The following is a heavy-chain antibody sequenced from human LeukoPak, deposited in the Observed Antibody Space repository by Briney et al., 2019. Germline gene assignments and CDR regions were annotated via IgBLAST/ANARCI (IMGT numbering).Heavy chain of an antibody. CDR1: GGSISSYY. J-gene: IGHJ3*02. CDR2: IYYSGST. D-gene: IGHD3-9*01. CDR3: ARGHKSMYYDILTGYYGIAPNVAFDI. V-gene: IGHV4-59*01. Sequence: SETLSLTCTVSGGSISSYYWSWIRQPPGKGLEWIGYIYYSGSTNYNPSLKSRVTISVDTSKNQFSLKLSSVTAADTAVYYCARGHKSMYYDILTGYYGIAPNVAFDIWGQGTMVTVSS.